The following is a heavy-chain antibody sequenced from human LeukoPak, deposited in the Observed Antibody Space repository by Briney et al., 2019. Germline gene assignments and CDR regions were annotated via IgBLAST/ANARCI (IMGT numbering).Heavy chain of an antibody. CDR2: ISSSSSIR. CDR1: GFNFSNYS. V-gene: IGHV3-48*01. CDR3: RGVRGGTEADY. Sequence: GGPLRLSCAASGFNFSNYSMNWVRQAPGKGLEWVSYISSSSSIRYYADSVKGRFTISRDNAKNSLYLQMNSLRAEDTAVYYCRGVRGGTEADYWGQGTLVTVSS. J-gene: IGHJ4*02. D-gene: IGHD3-10*01.